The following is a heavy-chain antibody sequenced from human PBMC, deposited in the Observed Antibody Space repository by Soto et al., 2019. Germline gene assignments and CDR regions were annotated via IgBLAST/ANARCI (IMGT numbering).Heavy chain of an antibody. J-gene: IGHJ6*02. D-gene: IGHD5-12*01. V-gene: IGHV1-69*08. Sequence: QVQLVQSGAEVKKPGSSVKVSCKASGGTFSSYTISWVRQAPGQGLEWMGRIIPILGIANYAQKFQGRVTITADKSTSTADMELSSLRSEDTAVYYCARERDGYNYGAYYYYGMDVWGQGTTVTVSS. CDR2: IIPILGIA. CDR1: GGTFSSYT. CDR3: ARERDGYNYGAYYYYGMDV.